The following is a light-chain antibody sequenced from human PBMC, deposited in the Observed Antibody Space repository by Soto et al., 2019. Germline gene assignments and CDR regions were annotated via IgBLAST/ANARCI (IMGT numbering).Light chain of an antibody. CDR2: DAS. V-gene: IGKV3-15*01. Sequence: EIXXTQSPASLSVSPGENATLSCRASQSVSTNLVWYQQKLGQSPRLLIYDASTRPTGIPARFGGMGSGTQFTLTITSLQSEDSAVYYCQQYHKWPPLTFGGGTKVEI. CDR1: QSVSTN. J-gene: IGKJ4*01. CDR3: QQYHKWPPLT.